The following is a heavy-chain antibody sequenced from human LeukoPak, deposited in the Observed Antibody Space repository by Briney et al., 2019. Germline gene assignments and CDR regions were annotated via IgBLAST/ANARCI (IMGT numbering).Heavy chain of an antibody. J-gene: IGHJ4*02. D-gene: IGHD4-11*01. Sequence: KPSETLPLTCTVSGGSISGYYWTWIRQPPGKGLEWIGYIYYSGSTNYNPSLKSRVTISVDTSKNQFSLRLSSVTAADTAVYYCARLRGNYFPDYWGQGTLVTVSS. CDR1: GGSISGYY. CDR3: ARLRGNYFPDY. V-gene: IGHV4-59*01. CDR2: IYYSGST.